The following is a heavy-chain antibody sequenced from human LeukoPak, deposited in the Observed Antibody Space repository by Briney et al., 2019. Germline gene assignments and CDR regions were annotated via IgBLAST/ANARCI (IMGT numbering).Heavy chain of an antibody. V-gene: IGHV3-23*01. CDR2: ISGSGGST. Sequence: GGTLRLSCAASGFTFSSYAMNWVRQASGKGLEWVSAISGSGGSTYYADSVKGRFTISRDNSKNTLYLQMNSLRAEDTAVYYCASSRWYANLDYWGQGTLVTVSS. CDR3: ASSRWYANLDY. D-gene: IGHD4-23*01. CDR1: GFTFSSYA. J-gene: IGHJ4*02.